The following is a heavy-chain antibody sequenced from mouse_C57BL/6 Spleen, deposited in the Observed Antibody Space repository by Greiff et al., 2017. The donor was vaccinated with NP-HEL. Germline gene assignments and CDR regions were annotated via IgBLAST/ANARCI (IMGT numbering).Heavy chain of an antibody. Sequence: EVQLQQSGPELVKPGASVKMSCKASGYTFTDYNMHWVNHRHGKSLEWIGYIPPPNGGTSYNQKFKGKATLTVNKSSSTAYMELRSLTSEDSAVYYCARDDGYYPFAYWGQGTLVTVSA. CDR1: GYTFTDYN. CDR2: IPPPNGGT. D-gene: IGHD2-3*01. J-gene: IGHJ3*01. V-gene: IGHV1-22*01. CDR3: ARDDGYYPFAY.